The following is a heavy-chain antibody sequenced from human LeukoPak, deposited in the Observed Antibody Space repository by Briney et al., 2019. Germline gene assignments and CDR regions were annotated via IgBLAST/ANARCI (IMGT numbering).Heavy chain of an antibody. CDR1: VGSISSYY. CDR2: IYYSGST. D-gene: IGHD3-10*01. J-gene: IGHJ5*02. V-gene: IGHV4-59*01. Sequence: SETLSLTCTVSVGSISSYYWSWIRQPPGKGLEWIGYIYYSGSTNYNPSLKSRVTISVDTSKNQFSLKLSSVTDAGTAVCYCARGENHVLLWFGEFYWFDPWGQGTLVTVSS. CDR3: ARGENHVLLWFGEFYWFDP.